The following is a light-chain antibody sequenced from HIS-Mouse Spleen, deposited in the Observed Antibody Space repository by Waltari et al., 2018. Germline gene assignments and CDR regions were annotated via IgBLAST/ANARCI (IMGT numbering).Light chain of an antibody. CDR1: ALPKKY. CDR2: EDS. CDR3: YSTDSRGNHKV. J-gene: IGLJ2*01. Sequence: SYELTQPPSVSVSPGQTARITCSGDALPKKYAYWYQQKSGQAPVLVIYEDSKRPSGIPGRFSWSSSGTMATLTISGAQVEDGADYYCYSTDSRGNHKVFGGGTKLTVL. V-gene: IGLV3-10*01.